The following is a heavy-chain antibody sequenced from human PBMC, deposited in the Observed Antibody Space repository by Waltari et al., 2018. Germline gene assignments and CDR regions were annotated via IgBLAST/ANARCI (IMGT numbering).Heavy chain of an antibody. V-gene: IGHV1-69*08. CDR2: IIPIFGTA. D-gene: IGHD3-3*01. J-gene: IGHJ4*02. CDR3: ARDPNYDFWSGYYYSDY. CDR1: GGTFSSYA. Sequence: QVQLVQSGAEVKKPGSSVKVSCKASGGTFSSYAISWVRQAPGQGLEWMGRIIPIFGTAIYAQKFQGRVTITADKSTSTAYMELSSLRSEDTAVYYCARDPNYDFWSGYYYSDYWGQGTLVTVSS.